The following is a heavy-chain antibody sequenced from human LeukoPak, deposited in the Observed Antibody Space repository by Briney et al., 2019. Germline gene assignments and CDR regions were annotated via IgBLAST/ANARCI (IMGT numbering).Heavy chain of an antibody. Sequence: SETLSLTCTVSGGSISSSSYYWGWIRQPPGKGLEWIGSIYYSGSTYYNPSLKSRVTISVDTSKNQFSLKLSSVTAADTAVYYCARGGYFDWPYYFDYWGQGTLVTVSS. D-gene: IGHD3-9*01. V-gene: IGHV4-39*07. CDR2: IYYSGST. J-gene: IGHJ4*02. CDR3: ARGGYFDWPYYFDY. CDR1: GGSISSSSYY.